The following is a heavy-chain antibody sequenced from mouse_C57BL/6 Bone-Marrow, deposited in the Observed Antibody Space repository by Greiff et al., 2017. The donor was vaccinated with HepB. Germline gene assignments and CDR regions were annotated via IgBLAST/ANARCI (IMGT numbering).Heavy chain of an antibody. CDR1: GFTFSSYA. Sequence: EVKLVESGGGLVKPGGSLKLSCAASGFTFSSYAMSWVRQTPEKRLEWVATISDGGSYTYYPDNVKGRFTISRDNAKNNLYLQMSHLKSEDTAMYYCARDEDKYNWDVDYAMDYWGQGTSVTVSS. J-gene: IGHJ4*01. V-gene: IGHV5-4*01. D-gene: IGHD4-1*01. CDR2: ISDGGSYT. CDR3: ARDEDKYNWDVDYAMDY.